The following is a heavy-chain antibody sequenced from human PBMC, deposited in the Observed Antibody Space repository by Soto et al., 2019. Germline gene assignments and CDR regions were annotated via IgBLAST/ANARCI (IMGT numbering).Heavy chain of an antibody. CDR3: SRSNWPYYFAY. D-gene: IGHD1-20*01. Sequence: EVLLVESGGGLVQPGGSLRLACAASGFTFSSYWMYWVRQVPGKGLVWVSRIHSDGSSTSYADSVKGRFTISRDNAKNTLYLQMNCLRAEDTAVYYCSRSNWPYYFAYWGQGTLVTVSS. CDR1: GFTFSSYW. CDR2: IHSDGSST. V-gene: IGHV3-74*01. J-gene: IGHJ4*02.